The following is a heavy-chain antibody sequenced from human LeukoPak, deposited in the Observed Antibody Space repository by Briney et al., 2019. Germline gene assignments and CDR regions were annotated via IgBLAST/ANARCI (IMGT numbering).Heavy chain of an antibody. V-gene: IGHV3-30-3*02. CDR2: ISYDGSNK. D-gene: IGHD6-13*01. J-gene: IGHJ4*02. Sequence: PGGSLRLSCAASGFTFSSCAMHWVRQAPGKGLEWVAVISYDGSNKYYADSVKGRFTISRDNSKNTLYLQMNSLRAEDTAVYYCAKQRAGISWSPDYWGQGTLVTVSS. CDR3: AKQRAGISWSPDY. CDR1: GFTFSSCA.